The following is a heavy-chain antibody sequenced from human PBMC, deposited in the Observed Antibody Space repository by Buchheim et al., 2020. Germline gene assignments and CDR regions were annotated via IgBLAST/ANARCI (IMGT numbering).Heavy chain of an antibody. Sequence: QVQLVESGGGVVQPGRSLRLSCAASGFTFSSYGMHWVRQAPGKGLEWVAVISYDGSNKYYADSVKGRFTISRDNSKNTLYLQMNSLRAEDTAVYYCASEFDPYGGNSVAVDYWGQGTL. V-gene: IGHV3-30*03. CDR1: GFTFSSYG. CDR3: ASEFDPYGGNSVAVDY. D-gene: IGHD4-23*01. J-gene: IGHJ4*02. CDR2: ISYDGSNK.